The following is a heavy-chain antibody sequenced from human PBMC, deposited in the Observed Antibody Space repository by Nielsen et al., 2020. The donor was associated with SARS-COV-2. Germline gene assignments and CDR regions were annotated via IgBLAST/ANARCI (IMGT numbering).Heavy chain of an antibody. Sequence: ASVKVSCKASGGTFSSYAISWVRQAPGQGLEWMGRINPNSGGTNYAQKFQGRVTMTRDTSISTAYMELSRLRSDDTAVYYCARDPLRGYSYGVDYWGQGTLVTVSS. J-gene: IGHJ4*02. CDR1: GGTFSSYA. CDR2: INPNSGGT. CDR3: ARDPLRGYSYGVDY. V-gene: IGHV1-2*06. D-gene: IGHD5-18*01.